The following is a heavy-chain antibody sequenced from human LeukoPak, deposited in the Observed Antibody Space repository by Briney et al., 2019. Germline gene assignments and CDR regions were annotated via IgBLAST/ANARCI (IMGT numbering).Heavy chain of an antibody. CDR3: AREPAYYYDSSGYFDY. V-gene: IGHV3-21*01. CDR1: GFTFSSYG. D-gene: IGHD3-22*01. CDR2: ISSSSSYI. J-gene: IGHJ4*02. Sequence: GGSLRLSCAASGFTFSSYGMHWVRQAPGKGLEWVSSISSSSSYIYYADSVKGRFTISRDNAKNSLYLQMNSLRAEDTAVYYCAREPAYYYDSSGYFDYWGQGTLVTVSS.